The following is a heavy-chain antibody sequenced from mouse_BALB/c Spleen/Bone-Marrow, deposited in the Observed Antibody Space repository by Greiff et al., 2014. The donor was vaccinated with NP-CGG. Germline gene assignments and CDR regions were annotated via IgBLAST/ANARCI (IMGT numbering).Heavy chain of an antibody. Sequence: DVQLEQSGPELVKPGASVKLSCTASGFTVTGYYMHWVKQRPGQGLEWIGWIYPGNGNTKYDPKFKGKATITANTSSNTAYLQLSMQTSEDTAVYYCASYCDGRSWGIDYWGQGTLVTVSS. CDR2: IYPGNGNT. CDR3: ASYCDGRSWGIDY. CDR1: GFTVTGYY. V-gene: IGHV14-3*02. D-gene: IGHD2-13*01. J-gene: IGHJ4*01.